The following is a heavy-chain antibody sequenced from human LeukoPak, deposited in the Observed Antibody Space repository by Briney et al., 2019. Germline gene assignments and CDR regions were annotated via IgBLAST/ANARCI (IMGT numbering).Heavy chain of an antibody. D-gene: IGHD3-10*01. CDR2: IHTSGTT. Sequence: SETLSLTCTVSGASIDGYYWSWIRQPAGQSPEWIGRIHTSGTTNYNPAFKSRVILSVDTSDKMFSLNVSSVTAADTAVYYCARMPPVRGVRNFYFYYYVDVWGRGTTVNVSS. V-gene: IGHV4-4*07. J-gene: IGHJ6*03. CDR3: ARMPPVRGVRNFYFYYYVDV. CDR1: GASIDGYY.